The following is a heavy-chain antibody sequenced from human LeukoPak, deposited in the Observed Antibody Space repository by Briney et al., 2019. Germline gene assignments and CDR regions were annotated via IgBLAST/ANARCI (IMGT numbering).Heavy chain of an antibody. CDR1: GFIFNNFW. J-gene: IGHJ3*01. D-gene: IGHD6-13*01. V-gene: IGHV3-74*01. Sequence: GSLRLSCAASGFIFNNFWMHWVRQVPGKGLVWVSHTNSDGSTTDYADSVRGRFTISRDNAKNSLYLQMNSLRAEDTAVYYCARAPIDSNSWYQAFDLWGQGTMVTVSS. CDR3: ARAPIDSNSWYQAFDL. CDR2: TNSDGSTT.